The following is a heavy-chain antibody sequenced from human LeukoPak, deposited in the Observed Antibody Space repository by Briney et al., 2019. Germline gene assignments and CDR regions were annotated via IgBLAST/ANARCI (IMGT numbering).Heavy chain of an antibody. Sequence: GGSLRLSCAASGFTFSSYGMHWVRQAPGKGLEWVANIKQDGSEKHYVDSVKGRFTISRDNAKNSLYLQMNSLRAEDTAVYYCARRYFDYWGQGTLVTVSS. CDR1: GFTFSSYG. V-gene: IGHV3-7*01. CDR3: ARRYFDY. CDR2: IKQDGSEK. J-gene: IGHJ4*02.